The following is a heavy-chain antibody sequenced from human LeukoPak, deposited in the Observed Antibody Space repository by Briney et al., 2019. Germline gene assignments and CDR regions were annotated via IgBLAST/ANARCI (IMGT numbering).Heavy chain of an antibody. CDR2: MNPNSGNT. D-gene: IGHD6-19*01. V-gene: IGHV1-8*01. Sequence: GASVKVSCKASGYTFTSYDINWVRQATGQGLEWMGWMNPNSGNTGYAQKFQGRVTMTRNTSISTAYMELSSLRSEDTAVYYCARDADSSGSLDYWGQGTLVTVSS. J-gene: IGHJ4*02. CDR1: GYTFTSYD. CDR3: ARDADSSGSLDY.